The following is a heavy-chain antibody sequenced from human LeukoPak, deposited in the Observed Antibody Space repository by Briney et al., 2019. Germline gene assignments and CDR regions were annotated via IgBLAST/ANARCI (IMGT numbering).Heavy chain of an antibody. CDR1: GGSISSYY. CDR3: AREGYSGYDFPE. CDR2: IYYSGST. D-gene: IGHD5-12*01. Sequence: SETLSLTCTVSGGSISSYYWSWIRQPPGKGLEWIGYIYYSGSTNYNPSLKSRVTISVDTSKNQFSLKLSSVTAADRAVYYCAREGYSGYDFPEWGQGTLVTVSS. J-gene: IGHJ4*02. V-gene: IGHV4-59*01.